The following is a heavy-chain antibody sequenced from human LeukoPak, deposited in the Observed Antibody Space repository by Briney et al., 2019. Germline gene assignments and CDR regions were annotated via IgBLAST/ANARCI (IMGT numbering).Heavy chain of an antibody. CDR2: TFYTGRT. V-gene: IGHV4-39*01. J-gene: IGHJ3*01. CDR3: ARRRHNFDFYNV. CDR1: GDSIISNIYW. D-gene: IGHD3/OR15-3a*01. Sequence: RSSATLSLTCTVSGDSIISNIYWRDWVRLPPGKGLGWIGATFYTGRTFYNPSLKSRVTISVDTSKNQFSLDLNSATAADTADYYCARRRHNFDFYNVWGQGTRVLVSS.